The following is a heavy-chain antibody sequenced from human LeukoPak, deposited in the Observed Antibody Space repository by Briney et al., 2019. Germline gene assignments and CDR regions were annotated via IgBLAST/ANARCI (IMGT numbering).Heavy chain of an antibody. V-gene: IGHV3-11*04. J-gene: IGHJ4*02. D-gene: IGHD3-3*01. CDR2: ISSSGSTI. CDR3: GRDFWSAYYTED. CDR1: GFTFSDYY. Sequence: GGSLRLSCAAAGFTFSDYYMSWIRQAPGKGLEWVSYISSSGSTIYYADSVKGRFTISRDDAKNSLHLQMDSLSAEDTAVYYCGRDFWSAYYTEDWGQGALVIVSS.